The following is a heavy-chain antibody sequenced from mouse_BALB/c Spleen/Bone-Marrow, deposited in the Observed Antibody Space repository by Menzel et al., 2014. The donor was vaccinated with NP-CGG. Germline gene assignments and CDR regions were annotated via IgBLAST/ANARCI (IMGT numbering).Heavy chain of an antibody. Sequence: VQLQQSGAELVKPGASVKLSCKASGYTFTSYWMHWVKQRPGQGLEWIGEINPSNGRTNYNEKFKSKATLTVDKSSSTAYMQLSSLTSEDSAGYYCARRTTTVVATDYWGQGTTLSLSS. D-gene: IGHD1-1*01. CDR1: GYTFTSYW. V-gene: IGHV1S81*02. CDR2: INPSNGRT. CDR3: ARRTTTVVATDY. J-gene: IGHJ2*01.